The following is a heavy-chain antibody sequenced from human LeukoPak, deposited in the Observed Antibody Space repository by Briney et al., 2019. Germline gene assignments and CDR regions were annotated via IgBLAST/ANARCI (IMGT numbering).Heavy chain of an antibody. CDR2: ISYDGSNE. Sequence: GRSLRLSCAASGFTFSSYVMHWVRQAPGKGLEWVAIISYDGSNEYYADSVKGRFTISRDNSKNTLYLQMNSLRAADTAVYYCVRDTPGGSYGDYDYWGQGTLVTVSS. V-gene: IGHV3-30*04. D-gene: IGHD4-17*01. J-gene: IGHJ4*02. CDR1: GFTFSSYV. CDR3: VRDTPGGSYGDYDY.